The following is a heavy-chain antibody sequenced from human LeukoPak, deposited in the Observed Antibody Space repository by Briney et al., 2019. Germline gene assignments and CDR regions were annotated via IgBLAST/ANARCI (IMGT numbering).Heavy chain of an antibody. Sequence: GGSLRLSCAASGFTFSSYWMSWVRQAPGKGLEWVANIKQDGSEKYYVDSVKGRFTISRDNAKNSLYLQMNSLRAEDTAVYYCARGLVVVITTVYFDYWGQGTLVTVSS. J-gene: IGHJ4*02. CDR1: GFTFSSYW. CDR3: ARGLVVVITTVYFDY. D-gene: IGHD3-22*01. CDR2: IKQDGSEK. V-gene: IGHV3-7*01.